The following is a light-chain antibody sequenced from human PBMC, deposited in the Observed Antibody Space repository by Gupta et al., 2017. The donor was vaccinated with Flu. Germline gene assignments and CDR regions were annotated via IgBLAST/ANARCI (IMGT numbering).Light chain of an antibody. CDR3: GSYTGSITV. J-gene: IGLJ3*02. CDR2: EVS. V-gene: IGLV2-14*01. CDR1: SSDIGYYNY. Sequence: QSALTQPASVSGSPGQSITISCTGTSSDIGYYNYVSWYQQYPGKVPKLMIYEVSYRPSGISDRFSGSKSGNTAALTISGRQAEDEADYYCGSYTGSITVFGGGTKLTVL.